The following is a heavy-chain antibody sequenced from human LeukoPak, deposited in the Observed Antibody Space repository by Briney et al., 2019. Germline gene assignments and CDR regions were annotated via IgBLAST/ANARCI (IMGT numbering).Heavy chain of an antibody. D-gene: IGHD3-10*01. CDR1: GGSFSGYY. Sequence: SETLSLTCAVYGGSFSGYYWSWIRQPPGKGLEWIGEINHSGSTNYNPSLKSRVTMSVDTSKNQFSLKLSSVTAADTAVYYCAREAMVRGRQNWFDPWGQGTLVTVSS. V-gene: IGHV4-34*01. J-gene: IGHJ5*02. CDR2: INHSGST. CDR3: AREAMVRGRQNWFDP.